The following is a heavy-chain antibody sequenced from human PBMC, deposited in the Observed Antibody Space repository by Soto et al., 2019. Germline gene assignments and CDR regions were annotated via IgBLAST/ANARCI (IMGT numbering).Heavy chain of an antibody. CDR3: ARGAVGANYYYYYGMDV. D-gene: IGHD3-10*01. V-gene: IGHV3-33*08. CDR1: GFTFTTYA. Sequence: PGGSLRLSCLASGFTFTTYAIHGVRQAPGKGLEWVAVIWYDGSNKYYADSVKGRFTISRDNSKNTLYLQMNSLRAEDTAVYYCARGAVGANYYYYYGMDVWGQGTTVTVSS. CDR2: IWYDGSNK. J-gene: IGHJ6*02.